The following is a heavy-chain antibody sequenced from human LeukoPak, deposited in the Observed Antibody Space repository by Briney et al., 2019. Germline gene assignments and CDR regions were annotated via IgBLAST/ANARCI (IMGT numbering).Heavy chain of an antibody. Sequence: GGSLRLSCAASGFTFSSYGMHWVRQAPGKGLEYVSAISSNGGSTYYANSVKGRFTISRDNSKNTLYLQMGSLRAEDMAVYYCARGIAVAGIPLDYWGQGTLVTVSS. CDR2: ISSNGGST. V-gene: IGHV3-64*01. CDR3: ARGIAVAGIPLDY. D-gene: IGHD6-19*01. J-gene: IGHJ4*02. CDR1: GFTFSSYG.